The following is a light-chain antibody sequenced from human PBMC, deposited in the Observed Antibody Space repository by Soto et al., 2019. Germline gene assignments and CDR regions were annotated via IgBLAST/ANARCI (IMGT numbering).Light chain of an antibody. CDR3: QQYGSSFRYT. J-gene: IGKJ2*01. CDR1: QSVSSSY. CDR2: GAS. Sequence: EIVLTQSPGTLSLSPGERATLSCRASQSVSSSYLAWYQQKPAQAPRLLIYGASSRATGMPDRFSGSGSGTDFTSTTSRLEPEDFAVYYCQQYGSSFRYTFGQGTKLEI. V-gene: IGKV3-20*01.